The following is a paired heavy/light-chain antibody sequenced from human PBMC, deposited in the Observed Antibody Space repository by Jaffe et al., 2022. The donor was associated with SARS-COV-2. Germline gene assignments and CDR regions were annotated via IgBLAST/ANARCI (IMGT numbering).Heavy chain of an antibody. Sequence: QVQLVESGGGEVQPGRSLRLSCEASGFTFTSFAMHWVRQAPGKGPEWVAAILYDGNNKYYADSVKGRFTVSRDNSKNTLYVEMNSLIPEDTAVYYCARGATRGIGVADHWGQGTLVTVSS. D-gene: IGHD2-21*01. J-gene: IGHJ4*02. CDR3: ARGATRGIGVADH. V-gene: IGHV3-30*04. CDR2: ILYDGNNK. CDR1: GFTFTSFA.
Light chain of an antibody. CDR2: AAS. Sequence: DIQMTQSPSSLSASVGDRVTITCRASQDISNYLAWYQQKPGKVPKLLIYAASTLQSGVPSRFRGSGSGTDFTLTISSLQPEDVATFYCQKYNSAPLTFGGGTKVEIK. CDR1: QDISNY. J-gene: IGKJ4*01. CDR3: QKYNSAPLT. V-gene: IGKV1-27*01.